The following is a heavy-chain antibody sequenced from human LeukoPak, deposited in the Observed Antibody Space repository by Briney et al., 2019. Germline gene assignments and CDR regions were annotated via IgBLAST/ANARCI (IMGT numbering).Heavy chain of an antibody. CDR2: IYYSGST. CDR1: GGSISSYY. V-gene: IGHV4-59*01. CDR3: ARMVRAFDY. J-gene: IGHJ4*02. Sequence: SETLSLTCSVSGGSISSYYWSWIRQPPGKGLEWIGYIYYSGSTNYNPPLKSRVTISVDTSKNQFSLKLSSVTAADTAVYYCARMVRAFDYWGQGTLVTVSS. D-gene: IGHD3-10*01.